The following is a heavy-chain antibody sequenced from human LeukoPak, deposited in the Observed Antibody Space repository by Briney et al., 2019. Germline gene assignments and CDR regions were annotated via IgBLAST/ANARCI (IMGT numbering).Heavy chain of an antibody. V-gene: IGHV4-61*02. CDR3: ARVRHCSGGSCYTGGGSYYMDV. Sequence: SETLSLTCTVSGGSISSGSYYWSWIRQPAGKGLEWIGRIYTSGSTNYNPSLKSRVTMSVDTSKNQFSLKLSSVTAADTAVYYCARVRHCSGGSCYTGGGSYYMDVWGKGTTVTVSS. CDR1: GGSISSGSYY. J-gene: IGHJ6*03. CDR2: IYTSGST. D-gene: IGHD2-15*01.